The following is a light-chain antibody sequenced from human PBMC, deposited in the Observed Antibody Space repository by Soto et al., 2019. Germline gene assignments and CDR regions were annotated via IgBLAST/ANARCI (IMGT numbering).Light chain of an antibody. V-gene: IGLV4-69*01. CDR3: QTWGTCIHVV. J-gene: IGLJ2*01. CDR2: LDSDGSH. Sequence: QAVVTQSPSASASLRASVKLTCTLSSGHSSYAIAWHQQQPEKGPRYLMKLDSDGSHTKGDAIPDRFSGSSSGAERYLTISSLQSEDEADYYCQTWGTCIHVVFGGGTKLTVL. CDR1: SGHSSYA.